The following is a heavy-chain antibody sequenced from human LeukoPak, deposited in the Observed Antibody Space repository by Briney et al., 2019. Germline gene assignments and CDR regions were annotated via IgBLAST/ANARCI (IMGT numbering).Heavy chain of an antibody. Sequence: SETLSLTCTVSGGSISSSSYYWGWIPQPPGKGLEYIGSIYSSGNTYYNPSLKSRVTISVDTSKNQFSLKLSSVTAADTAVYYCARHLGSGWYDFDYWGQGTLVTVSS. CDR1: GGSISSSSYY. CDR2: IYSSGNT. D-gene: IGHD6-19*01. J-gene: IGHJ4*02. V-gene: IGHV4-39*01. CDR3: ARHLGSGWYDFDY.